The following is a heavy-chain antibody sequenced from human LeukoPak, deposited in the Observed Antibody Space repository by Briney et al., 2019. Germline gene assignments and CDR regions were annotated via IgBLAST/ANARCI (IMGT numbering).Heavy chain of an antibody. V-gene: IGHV3-21*01. CDR2: ITGSGAYI. D-gene: IGHD2-2*01. Sequence: GALRLSCAASEFTFSTNVMNWVRQAPGKGLEWVSSITGSGAYIYYADSVRGRFTISRDNANNSLYLQMNSLRVEDTAIYYCARSVVPAGAWFDPWGQGTLVTVSS. CDR1: EFTFSTNV. J-gene: IGHJ5*02. CDR3: ARSVVPAGAWFDP.